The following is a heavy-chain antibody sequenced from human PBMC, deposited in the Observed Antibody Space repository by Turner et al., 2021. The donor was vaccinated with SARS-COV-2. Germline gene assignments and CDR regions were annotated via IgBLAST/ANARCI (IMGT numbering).Heavy chain of an antibody. CDR3: ARPLSVDDAFDI. V-gene: IGHV1-2*02. CDR1: GYTFTDYY. D-gene: IGHD1-26*01. CDR2: GNTSSGGT. J-gene: IGHJ3*02. Sequence: QVHLVLSGAGVKRPGASVKVSCQASGYTFTDYYVHWIRQAPGQMLDCMGGGNTSSGGTDYAQKFQGSVTMTRDTSNSTANMELGRLRSDDTAVYYCARPLSVDDAFDIWGQGTMVTVSS.